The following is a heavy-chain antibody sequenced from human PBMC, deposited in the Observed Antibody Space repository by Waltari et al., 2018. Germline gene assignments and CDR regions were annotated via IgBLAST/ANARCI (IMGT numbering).Heavy chain of an antibody. D-gene: IGHD2-15*01. V-gene: IGHV3-33*01. CDR2: MSSDGIYK. CDR1: GYSFSSTS. J-gene: IGHJ4*02. CDR3: ARGGGGHLDY. Sequence: QVQLVQSGGGVVQPGRSLRVSCAASGYSFSSTSMHWVRQAPGKGREWVASMSSDGIYKYYGDSVKGRYTVSRDNSENTLYLQMNSLRAEDTAVYYCARGGGGHLDYWGQGTPVTVSS.